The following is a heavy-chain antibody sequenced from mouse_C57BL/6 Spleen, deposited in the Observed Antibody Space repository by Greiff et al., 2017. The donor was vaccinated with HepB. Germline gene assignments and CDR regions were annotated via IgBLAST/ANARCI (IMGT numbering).Heavy chain of an antibody. CDR3: ARHGGASWDVVAWFAY. CDR2: ISNGGGST. CDR1: GFTFSDYY. D-gene: IGHD4-1*01. V-gene: IGHV5-12*01. Sequence: DVQLVESGGGLVQPGGSLKLSCAASGFTFSDYYMYWVRQTPEKRLEWVAYISNGGGSTYYPDTVKGRFTISSDNATNTLYLQMSSLKSEDTAMYYCARHGGASWDVVAWFAYWGQGTLVTVSA. J-gene: IGHJ3*01.